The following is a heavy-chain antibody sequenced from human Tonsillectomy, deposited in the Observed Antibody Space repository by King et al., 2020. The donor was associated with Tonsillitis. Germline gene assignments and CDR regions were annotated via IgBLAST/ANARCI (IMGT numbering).Heavy chain of an antibody. J-gene: IGHJ6*03. V-gene: IGHV4-59*01. Sequence: VQLVESGPGLVKPSETLSLTCFVSGGSISNNYWNWIRQPPGKGLEWIGYIYFSGSTNHNPSLKSRVTISVDTSKNQFSLRLSSVTAADTAVYYCARGGGSSGWDSFYYYHNYYMDVWGKGTTVTVSS. CDR1: GGSISNNY. CDR3: ARGGGSSGWDSFYYYHNYYMDV. CDR2: IYFSGST. D-gene: IGHD6-19*01.